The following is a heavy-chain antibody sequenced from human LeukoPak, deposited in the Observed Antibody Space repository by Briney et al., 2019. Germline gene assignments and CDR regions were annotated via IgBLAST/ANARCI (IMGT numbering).Heavy chain of an antibody. CDR2: IYTSGST. Sequence: SETLSLTCTVSGGSISSYYWSWIRQPAGKGLEWIGRIYTSGSTNYNPSLKSRVTMSVDTSKNQFSLKLSSVTAADTAVYYCARAGRGITMIVVVRDYYYMDVWGKGTTVTVSS. CDR3: ARAGRGITMIVVVRDYYYMDV. J-gene: IGHJ6*03. V-gene: IGHV4-4*07. D-gene: IGHD3-22*01. CDR1: GGSISSYY.